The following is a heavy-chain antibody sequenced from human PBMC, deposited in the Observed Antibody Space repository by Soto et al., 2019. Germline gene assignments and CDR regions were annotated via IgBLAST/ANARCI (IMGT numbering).Heavy chain of an antibody. CDR3: ARDLRGHCSSTSCYEGMDV. V-gene: IGHV3-33*01. CDR2: IWYDGSNK. CDR1: GFTFSSYG. D-gene: IGHD2-2*01. Sequence: GGSLRLSCAASGFTFSSYGMHWVRQAPGKGLEWVAVIWYDGSNKYYADSVKGRFTISRDNSKNTLYLQMNSLRAEDTAVYYCARDLRGHCSSTSCYEGMDVWGQGTTVTVSS. J-gene: IGHJ6*02.